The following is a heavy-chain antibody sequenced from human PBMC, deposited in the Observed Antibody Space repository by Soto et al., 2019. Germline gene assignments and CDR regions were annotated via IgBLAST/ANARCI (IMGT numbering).Heavy chain of an antibody. CDR2: IIPMIGRT. V-gene: IGHV1-69*01. Sequence: QVQLVQSGAEVKKPGSSVKVSCKASGGTFNNYGMGWVRQAPGQGLEWMGGIIPMIGRTNYAQKFQDRLTLTADASRSTAYMELRSLRSDDTAVYYCASWDYDVLTGYSYDDWGQGTLVTVSS. CDR3: ASWDYDVLTGYSYDD. CDR1: GGTFNNYG. J-gene: IGHJ4*02. D-gene: IGHD3-9*01.